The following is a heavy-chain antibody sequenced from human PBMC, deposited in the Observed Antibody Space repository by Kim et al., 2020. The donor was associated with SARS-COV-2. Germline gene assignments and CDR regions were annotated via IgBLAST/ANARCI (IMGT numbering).Heavy chain of an antibody. CDR2: INPKNGGT. CDR1: GYTFTDTY. V-gene: IGHV1-2*06. CDR3: ARGQPPLTTVAFDY. D-gene: IGHD4-17*01. J-gene: IGHJ4*02. Sequence: ASVKVSCRASGYTFTDTYMHWVRQAPGQGPEWMGRINPKNGGTNSAQKFQGRVTMTRDTSINTVYLELSRLKSDDTAVYYCARGQPPLTTVAFDYWGQGTLVTVSS.